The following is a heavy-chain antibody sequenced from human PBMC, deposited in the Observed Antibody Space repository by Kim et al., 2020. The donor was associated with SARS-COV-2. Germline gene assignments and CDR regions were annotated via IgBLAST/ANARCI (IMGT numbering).Heavy chain of an antibody. Sequence: GGSLRLSCAASGFTFNTYGMSWVRQAPGKGLEWVSDISGSGGSTYYADFVKGRFTISRDNSNNTLYLQMNSLRAEDTAVYYCAKKRGDSSSWYTYGMDVWGQGPRSPSP. CDR3: AKKRGDSSSWYTYGMDV. CDR2: ISGSGGST. J-gene: IGHJ6*02. CDR1: GFTFNTYG. V-gene: IGHV3-23*01. D-gene: IGHD6-13*01.